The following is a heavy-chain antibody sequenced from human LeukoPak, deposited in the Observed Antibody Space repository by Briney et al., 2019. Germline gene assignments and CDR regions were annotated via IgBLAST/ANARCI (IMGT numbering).Heavy chain of an antibody. CDR3: ARAPESQRFRYYFDY. Sequence: ASVKVSCKASGYIFISYYMHWVRQAPGQGLEWMGIINPSGGSTSYAQKFQGRVTITTDESTSTAYMELSSLRSEDTAVYYCARAPESQRFRYYFDYWGQGTLVTVSS. V-gene: IGHV1-46*01. CDR1: GYIFISYY. J-gene: IGHJ4*02. D-gene: IGHD5/OR15-5a*01. CDR2: INPSGGST.